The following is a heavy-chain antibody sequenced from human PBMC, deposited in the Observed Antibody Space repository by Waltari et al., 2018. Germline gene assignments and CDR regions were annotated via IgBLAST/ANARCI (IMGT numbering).Heavy chain of an antibody. J-gene: IGHJ4*02. CDR1: GFSLNTSGVG. CDR3: GHSWWGI. D-gene: IGHD3-16*01. V-gene: IGHV2-5*01. CDR2: ISWNDDK. Sequence: QITLKESGPTLVKPTQTLTLPCTFPGFSLNTSGVGVGWIRQPPGKALEWLALISWNDDKLYSPSLKSRLTITKDTSKNQVVLTMTNMDPVDTATYYCGHSWWGIWGQGILVTVSS.